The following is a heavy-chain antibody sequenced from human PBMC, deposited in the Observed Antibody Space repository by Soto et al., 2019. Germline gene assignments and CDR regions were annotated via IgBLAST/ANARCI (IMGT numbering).Heavy chain of an antibody. CDR1: GYTLTELS. V-gene: IGHV1-24*01. Sequence: GASVKVSCKVSGYTLTELSMHWVRQAPGKGLEWMGGFDPEDGETIYAQKFQGRVTMTEDTSTDTAYMELSSLRSEDTAVYYCATDLSSGWFRLDAFDIWGQGTMVTVSS. J-gene: IGHJ3*02. D-gene: IGHD6-19*01. CDR3: ATDLSSGWFRLDAFDI. CDR2: FDPEDGET.